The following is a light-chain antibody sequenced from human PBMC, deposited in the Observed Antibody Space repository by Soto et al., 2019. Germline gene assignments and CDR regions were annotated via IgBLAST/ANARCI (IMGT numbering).Light chain of an antibody. J-gene: IGKJ1*01. CDR1: QSISGW. V-gene: IGKV1-5*03. Sequence: DIQMTQSPSTLSASVGDRVTITCRTSQSISGWLAWYQQKPGKAPKLLSYKASSLESGVPSRFSGSGSGTEFTLTISRLQPDDFATYYCQQYNSYSWTFGQGTKVEIQ. CDR2: KAS. CDR3: QQYNSYSWT.